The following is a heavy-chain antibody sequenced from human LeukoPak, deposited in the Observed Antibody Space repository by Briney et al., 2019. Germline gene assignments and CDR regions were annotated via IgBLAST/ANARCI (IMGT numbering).Heavy chain of an antibody. Sequence: GESLKISCKGTGYRFTNFWIGWVRQMPGKGLEWMGIIYPGDSDTNYSPSFQGQVTISADKSISTAYLQWTSLKASDTAMYYCATPIGYNGNSYWGQGTLVTVSS. CDR3: ATPIGYNGNSY. CDR1: GYRFTNFW. V-gene: IGHV5-51*01. CDR2: IYPGDSDT. D-gene: IGHD1-7*01. J-gene: IGHJ4*02.